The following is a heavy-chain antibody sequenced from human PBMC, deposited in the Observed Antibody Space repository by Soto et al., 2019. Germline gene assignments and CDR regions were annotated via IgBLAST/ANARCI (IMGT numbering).Heavy chain of an antibody. D-gene: IGHD6-13*01. CDR2: INPNSGGT. V-gene: IGHV1-2*02. CDR1: GYTFTGYY. Sequence: ASVKVSCKASGYTFTGYYMHWVRQAPGQGLEWMGWINPNSGGTNYAQKFQGRVTMTRDTSISTAYMELSRLRSDDTAVYYCATNPRMYSSSSDFGYWGQGTLVPVSS. CDR3: ATNPRMYSSSSDFGY. J-gene: IGHJ4*02.